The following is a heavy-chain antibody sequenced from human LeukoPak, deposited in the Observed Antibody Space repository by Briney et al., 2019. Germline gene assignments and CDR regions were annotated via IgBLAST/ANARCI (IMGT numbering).Heavy chain of an antibody. CDR2: IYHSGST. CDR1: GGSISSSNW. D-gene: IGHD4-17*01. Sequence: PSETLSLTCAVSGGSISSSNWWSWVRQPPGKGLEWIGEIYHSGSTNYNPSLKSRVTISVDKSKNQFSLKLSSVTAADTAVYYCARDRGEDYGDYGFLHYWGQGTLVTVSS. J-gene: IGHJ4*02. V-gene: IGHV4-4*02. CDR3: ARDRGEDYGDYGFLHY.